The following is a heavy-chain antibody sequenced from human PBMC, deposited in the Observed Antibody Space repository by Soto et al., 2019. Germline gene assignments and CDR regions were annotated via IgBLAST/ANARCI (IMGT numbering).Heavy chain of an antibody. J-gene: IGHJ5*02. Sequence: ASVKVSCKASGYTFTSYAMHWVRQAPGQRLEWMGWINAGNGNTKYSQKFQGRVTITRDTSASTAYMELSSLRSEDMAVYYCARDKVAVVTAIPSHWFDPWGQGTLVTVSS. CDR1: GYTFTSYA. D-gene: IGHD2-21*02. CDR3: ARDKVAVVTAIPSHWFDP. CDR2: INAGNGNT. V-gene: IGHV1-3*01.